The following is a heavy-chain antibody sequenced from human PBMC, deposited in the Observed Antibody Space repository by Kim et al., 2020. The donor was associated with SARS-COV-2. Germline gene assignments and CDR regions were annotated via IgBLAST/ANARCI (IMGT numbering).Heavy chain of an antibody. CDR3: ARVEMAKIRAVDY. Sequence: YNPSHKSRVTISVDTSKNQFSLKLSAVTAADTAVYYCARVEMAKIRAVDYWGQGTLVTVSS. V-gene: IGHV4-34*01. D-gene: IGHD5-12*01. J-gene: IGHJ4*02.